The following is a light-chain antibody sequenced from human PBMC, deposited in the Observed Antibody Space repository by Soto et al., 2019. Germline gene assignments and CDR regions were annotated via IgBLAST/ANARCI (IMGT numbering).Light chain of an antibody. CDR3: QIWSTGIAV. CDR1: SGHSSYA. J-gene: IGLJ3*02. Sequence: QSVLTQSPSASASLGASVKLTCTLSSGHSSYAIAWHQQQPEKGPRYLMKLNSDGSHSKGDGIPDRFSGSSSGAERYLTSSSLPSEDEADYYCQIWSTGIAVFGGGTKLTVL. V-gene: IGLV4-69*01. CDR2: LNSDGSH.